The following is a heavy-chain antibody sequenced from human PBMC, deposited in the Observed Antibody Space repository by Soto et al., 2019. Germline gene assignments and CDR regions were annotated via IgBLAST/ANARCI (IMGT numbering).Heavy chain of an antibody. V-gene: IGHV4-30-2*03. CDR1: GGSISSGGYS. D-gene: IGHD1-20*01. CDR2: IYHSGST. CDR3: ARHISYYYYGMDV. J-gene: IGHJ6*02. Sequence: SETLSLTCTVSGGSISSGGYSWSWIRQQPGKGLEWIGYIYHSGSTYYNPSLKSRVTISVDTSKNQFSLKLSSVTAADTAVYYCARHISYYYYGMDVWGQGTTVTVSS.